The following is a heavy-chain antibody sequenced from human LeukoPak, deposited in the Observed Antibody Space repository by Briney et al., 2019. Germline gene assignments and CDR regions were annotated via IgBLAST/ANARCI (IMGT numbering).Heavy chain of an antibody. CDR3: ASHVGSVDAFDI. D-gene: IGHD3-10*01. CDR1: GDSISTSNSY. V-gene: IGHV4-39*07. Sequence: SETLSLTCTVSGDSISTSNSYWGWIRQPPGEGLEWIGSIYYTGGTYYNTSLKSRVTISVDTSKNQFSLKLSSVTAADTAVYYCASHVGSVDAFDIWGQGTMVTVSS. J-gene: IGHJ3*02. CDR2: IYYTGGT.